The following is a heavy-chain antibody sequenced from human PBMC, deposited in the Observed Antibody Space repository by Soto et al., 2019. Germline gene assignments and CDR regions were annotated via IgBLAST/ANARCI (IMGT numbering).Heavy chain of an antibody. Sequence: GGSLRLSCVASGFIFNSYGMHWVRQAPGKGLEWVAVIWNDGNSKYYLDSVKGRFTISRDNSKNTLYLQMNSLRAEDTAVYYWTLEPTVVTPAINYWGQGTLVTVSS. CDR2: IWNDGNSK. CDR3: TLEPTVVTPAINY. J-gene: IGHJ4*02. D-gene: IGHD4-17*01. CDR1: GFIFNSYG. V-gene: IGHV3-33*01.